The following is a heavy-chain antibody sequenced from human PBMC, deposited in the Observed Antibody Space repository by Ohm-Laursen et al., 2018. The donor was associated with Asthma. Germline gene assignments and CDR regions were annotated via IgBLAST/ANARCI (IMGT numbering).Heavy chain of an antibody. CDR3: TTDYGDYSSQYFQH. Sequence: SLRLSCAASGFTVGSDYMTWVRQAPGKGLEWVGRIKSKTDGGTTDYAAPVKGRFTISRDDSKNTLYLQMNSLKTEDTAVYYCTTDYGDYSSQYFQHWGQGTLVTVSS. CDR2: IKSKTDGGTT. D-gene: IGHD4-17*01. V-gene: IGHV3-15*01. CDR1: GFTVGSDY. J-gene: IGHJ1*01.